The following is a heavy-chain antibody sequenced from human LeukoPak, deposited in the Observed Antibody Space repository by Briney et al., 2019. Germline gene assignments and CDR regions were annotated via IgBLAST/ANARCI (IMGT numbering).Heavy chain of an antibody. CDR3: ARATHSSSAF. CDR1: GFTFSSYW. Sequence: GGSLRLSCAASGFTFSSYWMSWVRQAPGRGLEWVANIKQDGSERYYVDSVKGRFTISRDNAKNSLYLQMDSLRAEDTAVYYCARATHSSSAFWGQGTLVTVSS. V-gene: IGHV3-7*01. D-gene: IGHD6-13*01. CDR2: IKQDGSER. J-gene: IGHJ4*02.